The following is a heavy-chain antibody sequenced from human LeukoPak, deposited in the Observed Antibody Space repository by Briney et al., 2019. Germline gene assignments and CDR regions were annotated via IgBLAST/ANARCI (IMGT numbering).Heavy chain of an antibody. V-gene: IGHV4-31*03. CDR3: ARASWGYYGSGSYFRWNYYFDY. D-gene: IGHD3-10*01. Sequence: SQTLSLTCTVSGGSISSGGYYWSWIRQHPGKGLEWIGYIYYSGSTYYNPSLKSRVTISVDTSKNQFSLKLSSVAAADTAVYYCARASWGYYGSGSYFRWNYYFDYWGQGTLVTVSS. CDR2: IYYSGST. CDR1: GGSISSGGYY. J-gene: IGHJ4*02.